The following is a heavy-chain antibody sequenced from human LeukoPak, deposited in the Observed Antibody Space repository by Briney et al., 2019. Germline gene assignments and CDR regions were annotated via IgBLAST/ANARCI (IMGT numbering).Heavy chain of an antibody. D-gene: IGHD2-2*01. CDR1: GFTFSSYA. Sequence: GGSLRLSCAASGFTFSSYAMSWVRQAPGKGLEWVSAISGSGGSTYYADSVKGRFTISRDNSKNTLYLQMNSLRAEGTAVYYCAKDRGDCSSTSCYFNWFDPWGQGTLVTVSS. CDR2: ISGSGGST. CDR3: AKDRGDCSSTSCYFNWFDP. J-gene: IGHJ5*02. V-gene: IGHV3-23*01.